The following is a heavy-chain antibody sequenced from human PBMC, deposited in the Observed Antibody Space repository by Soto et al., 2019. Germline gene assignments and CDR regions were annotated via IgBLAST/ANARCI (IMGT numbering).Heavy chain of an antibody. Sequence: QVQLVESGGGVVQPGRSLRLSCAGSVFTFSSYGVHWVRQAPGKGLEWVAVISYDGSNKYYADSVKGRFTISRDNSKNTLYLQMNSLRAEDTAVYYCAKGTQIDGPPWVFGGMDVWGQGTTVTVSS. J-gene: IGHJ6*02. D-gene: IGHD6-13*01. CDR3: AKGTQIDGPPWVFGGMDV. CDR1: VFTFSSYG. CDR2: ISYDGSNK. V-gene: IGHV3-30*18.